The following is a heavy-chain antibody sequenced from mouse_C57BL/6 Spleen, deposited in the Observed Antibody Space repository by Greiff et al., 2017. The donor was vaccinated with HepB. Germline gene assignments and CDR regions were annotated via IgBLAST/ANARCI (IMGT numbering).Heavy chain of an antibody. J-gene: IGHJ1*03. D-gene: IGHD1-1*01. V-gene: IGHV8-8*01. Sequence: GSLKESGPGRGEPSQTMSLTCSFSGRLLSTFGWGVGWIRQPSGTGLEWLAHIWLDDDKYYNPALKSRLTISKDTSKNPVFLKIANVDTADTATYYCARIATVRGYFGVWGTGTTVTVSS. CDR2: IWLDDDK. CDR3: ARIATVRGYFGV. CDR1: GRLLSTFGWG.